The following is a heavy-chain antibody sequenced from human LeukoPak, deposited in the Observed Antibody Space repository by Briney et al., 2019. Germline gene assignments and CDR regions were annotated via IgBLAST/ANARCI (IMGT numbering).Heavy chain of an antibody. CDR1: GDSLSCRGSCF. D-gene: IGHD7-27*01. J-gene: IGHJ4*02. CDR2: VYASGST. V-gene: IGHV4-61*02. Sequence: SQSLSLTCNVSGDSLSCRGSCFWSWIRQPAGKGLEWIGRVYASGSTHYNPSLKSRVTISVDTSENQFSLKLNSVTAADTAVYFCAKEDYWGYYFDSWGQGTLVTVSS. CDR3: AKEDYWGYYFDS.